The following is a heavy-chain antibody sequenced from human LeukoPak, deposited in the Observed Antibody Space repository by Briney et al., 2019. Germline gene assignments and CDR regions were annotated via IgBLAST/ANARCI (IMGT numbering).Heavy chain of an antibody. CDR3: ARSEDYYDSSGYSPWLDP. V-gene: IGHV1-18*01. Sequence: ASVKVSCKASGYTFTSYGISWVRQAPGQGLEWMGWISAYNGNTNYAQKLQGRVTMTTDTSTSTAYMELRSLRSDDTAVYYCARSEDYYDSSGYSPWLDPWGQGTLVTVSS. CDR2: ISAYNGNT. J-gene: IGHJ5*02. D-gene: IGHD3-22*01. CDR1: GYTFTSYG.